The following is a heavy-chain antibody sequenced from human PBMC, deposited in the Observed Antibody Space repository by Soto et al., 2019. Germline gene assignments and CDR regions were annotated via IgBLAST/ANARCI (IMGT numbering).Heavy chain of an antibody. CDR2: IYSGGST. CDR1: GFTVSSNY. Sequence: GGSLRLSCAASGFTVSSNYMSWVRQAPGKGLEWVSVIYSGGSTYYADSVKGRFTISRDNSKNTLYLQMNSLRAEDTAVYYCARGGATMYYYCGMDVWGQGTTVTVSS. J-gene: IGHJ6*02. V-gene: IGHV3-53*01. D-gene: IGHD1-26*01. CDR3: ARGGATMYYYCGMDV.